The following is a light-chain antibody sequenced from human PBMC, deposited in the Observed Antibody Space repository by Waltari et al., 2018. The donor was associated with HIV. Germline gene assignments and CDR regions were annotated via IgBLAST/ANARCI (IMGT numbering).Light chain of an antibody. J-gene: IGLJ3*02. CDR1: SSNIGSNT. Sequence: QSVLTQPPSASGTPGQRVTVSCSGSSSNIGSNTVTWFQQLPGTAPKLLIYSNNQRPSCVPCRFSGSKSGTSASLAITGLQSEDEAHYYCAAWDDSLNGWVFGGGTKLTVL. CDR3: AAWDDSLNGWV. CDR2: SNN. V-gene: IGLV1-44*01.